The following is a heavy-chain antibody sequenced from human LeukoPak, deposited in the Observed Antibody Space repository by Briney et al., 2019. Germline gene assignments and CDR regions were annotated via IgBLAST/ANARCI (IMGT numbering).Heavy chain of an antibody. CDR3: ARVPPSSSWKYNWFDP. D-gene: IGHD6-13*01. V-gene: IGHV1-18*01. CDR2: ISAYNGNT. CDR1: GYTFTSYA. Sequence: ASVKVSCKASGYTFTSYAISWVRQAPGQGLEWMGWISAYNGNTNYAQKLQGRVTMTTDTSTSTAYMELSSLRSEDTAVYYCARVPPSSSWKYNWFDPWGQGTLVTVSS. J-gene: IGHJ5*02.